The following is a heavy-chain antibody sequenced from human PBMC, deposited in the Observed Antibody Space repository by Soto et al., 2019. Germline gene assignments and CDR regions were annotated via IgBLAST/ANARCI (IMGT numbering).Heavy chain of an antibody. V-gene: IGHV4-39*01. CDR1: GGSISSSSYY. Sequence: SETLSLTCTVSGGSISSSSYYWGWIRQPPGKGLEWIGSIYYSGSTYYNPSLKSRVTISVDTSKNQFSLKLSSVTAADTAVYYCARHPLPGAVAGTTSNYGMDVWGQGTTVTVSS. J-gene: IGHJ6*02. CDR3: ARHPLPGAVAGTTSNYGMDV. CDR2: IYYSGST. D-gene: IGHD6-19*01.